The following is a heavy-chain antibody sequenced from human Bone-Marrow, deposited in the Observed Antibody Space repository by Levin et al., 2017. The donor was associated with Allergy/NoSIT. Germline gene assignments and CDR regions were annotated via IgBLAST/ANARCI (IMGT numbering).Heavy chain of an antibody. V-gene: IGHV3-73*01. CDR2: IRSKANSYAT. J-gene: IGHJ4*02. CDR1: GFTFSGSA. CDR3: TRHHYYDSSGYYYQVY. Sequence: GGSLRLSCAASGFTFSGSAMHWVRQASGKGLEWVGRIRSKANSYATAYAASVKGRFTISRDDSKNTAYLQMNSLKTEDTAVYYCTRHHYYDSSGYYYQVYWGQGTLVTVSS. D-gene: IGHD3-22*01.